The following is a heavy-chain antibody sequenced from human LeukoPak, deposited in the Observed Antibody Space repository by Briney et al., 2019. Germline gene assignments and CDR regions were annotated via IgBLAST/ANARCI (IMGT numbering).Heavy chain of an antibody. CDR2: ISTYKGNT. Sequence: ASVKVSFKTSGYTFTNYGISWMRQAPGQGFEWMGWISTYKGNTNYAQKFQGTVTLTTDTSTSTAYMELRSLRSDHTAVYYCAVRTGTYPYYFDYWGQGTLVTASS. J-gene: IGHJ4*02. D-gene: IGHD1-26*01. CDR1: GYTFTNYG. CDR3: AVRTGTYPYYFDY. V-gene: IGHV1-18*01.